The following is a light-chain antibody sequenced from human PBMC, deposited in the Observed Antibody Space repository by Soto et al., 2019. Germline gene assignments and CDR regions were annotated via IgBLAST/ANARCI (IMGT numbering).Light chain of an antibody. CDR1: KSVRTN. J-gene: IGKJ2*01. CDR3: QQRSNWPPYT. Sequence: EIVLTQSPATLSLSPGEKATLSCRPSKSVRTNLAWYQQKPGQAPRLLIYDASNRATGIPARFSGSGSGTDFTLTISSLEPEDFAVYYCQQRSNWPPYTFGQGTKLEIK. V-gene: IGKV3-11*01. CDR2: DAS.